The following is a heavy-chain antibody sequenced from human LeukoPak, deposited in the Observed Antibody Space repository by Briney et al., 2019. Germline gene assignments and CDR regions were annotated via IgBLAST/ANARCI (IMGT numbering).Heavy chain of an antibody. CDR3: ARAAAAAGLHY. Sequence: SETLSLTCTDSGGSIRSYYWSWIRQPAGKGLEWIGRIYTSGSTNYNPSLKSRVTISVDKSKNQFSLKLSSVTAADTAVYYCARAAAAAGLHYWGQGTLVTVSS. D-gene: IGHD6-13*01. CDR2: IYTSGST. J-gene: IGHJ4*02. V-gene: IGHV4-4*07. CDR1: GGSIRSYY.